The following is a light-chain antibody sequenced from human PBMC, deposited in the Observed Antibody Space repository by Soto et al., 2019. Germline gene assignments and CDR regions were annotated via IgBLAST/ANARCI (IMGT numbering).Light chain of an antibody. Sequence: QSVLTQPPSASGTPGQRVTISCSGSSSNIGSNYVYWYQQLPGTAPKLLIYRNNQRPSGVPDRFSGSKSGTSASLAISGLRSEDEADYDCAAWDDSLSGRNVVFGGGTQLTVL. CDR2: RNN. CDR1: SSNIGSNY. J-gene: IGLJ2*01. V-gene: IGLV1-47*01. CDR3: AAWDDSLSGRNVV.